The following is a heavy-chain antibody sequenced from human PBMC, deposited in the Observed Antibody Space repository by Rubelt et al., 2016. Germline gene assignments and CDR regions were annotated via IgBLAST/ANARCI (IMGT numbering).Heavy chain of an antibody. J-gene: IGHJ4*02. CDR2: ISYDGSNK. CDR1: GFTFSSYW. Sequence: SLRLSCAASGFTFSSYWMSWVRQAPGKGLEWVALISYDGSNKYYADSVKGRFTISRDNSKNTLYLQMNSLRAEDTAVFYCASPYYSSGWIIGYWGQGTLVTVSS. V-gene: IGHV3-30*03. D-gene: IGHD6-19*01. CDR3: ASPYYSSGWIIGY.